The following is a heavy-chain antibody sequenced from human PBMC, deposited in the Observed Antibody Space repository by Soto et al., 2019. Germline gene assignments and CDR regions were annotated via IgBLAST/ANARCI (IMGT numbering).Heavy chain of an antibody. V-gene: IGHV4-4*02. CDR2: SYHSGSS. J-gene: IGHJ4*02. CDR1: GSSITSSNW. D-gene: IGHD3-22*01. Sequence: QVQLRESGPRLVKPSGTLSLTCAVSGSSITSSNWWTWVRQPPGKGLAWIGESYHSGSSNYNPSLKSRVPISVDKSKHQFFLKLNSVTAADTAVYYWARRYYYDSSGYYLGDWGQGTLVTVSS. CDR3: ARRYYYDSSGYYLGD.